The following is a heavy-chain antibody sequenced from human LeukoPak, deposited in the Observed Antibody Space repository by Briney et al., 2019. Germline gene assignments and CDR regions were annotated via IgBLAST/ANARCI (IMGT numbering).Heavy chain of an antibody. Sequence: AXVKVSCKASGYTFTGYYMHWVRQAPGQGLEWMGWINTNSGGTNYAQKFEGRVTMTRDTSISTAYMELSRLRSDDTAVYYCARRREGTTGTTSTLYFDYWGQGTLVTVSS. D-gene: IGHD1-1*01. V-gene: IGHV1-2*02. CDR3: ARRREGTTGTTSTLYFDY. CDR2: INTNSGGT. J-gene: IGHJ4*02. CDR1: GYTFTGYY.